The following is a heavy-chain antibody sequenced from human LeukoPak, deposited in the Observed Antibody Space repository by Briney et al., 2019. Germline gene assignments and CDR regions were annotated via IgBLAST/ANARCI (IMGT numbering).Heavy chain of an antibody. CDR1: GFTFSSYG. CDR2: IWYDGSNK. CDR3: ARDSGSGWYPMGYFDY. Sequence: PGGSLRLSCAASGFTFSSYGMHWVRQAPGKGLEWVAVIWYDGSNKYYADSVKGRFTISRDNSKNTLYLQMNSLRAEDTAVYYCARDSGSGWYPMGYFDYWGQGTLVTVSS. D-gene: IGHD6-19*01. J-gene: IGHJ4*02. V-gene: IGHV3-33*01.